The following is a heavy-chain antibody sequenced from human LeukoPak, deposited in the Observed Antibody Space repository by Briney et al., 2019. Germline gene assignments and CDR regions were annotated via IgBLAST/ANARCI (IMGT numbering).Heavy chain of an antibody. CDR2: IHHSGST. V-gene: IGHV4-4*02. CDR1: GGSISSDNW. J-gene: IGHJ4*02. Sequence: SETLSLTCVVSGGSISSDNWWSWVRQPPGKGLDWIGEIHHSGSTNYNPSLKSRGTMSVDKSNNQFSLKLRSVTAADTAVYYCARGSQWGPCYFNYWGQGTLVTVSS. CDR3: ARGSQWGPCYFNY. D-gene: IGHD3-16*01.